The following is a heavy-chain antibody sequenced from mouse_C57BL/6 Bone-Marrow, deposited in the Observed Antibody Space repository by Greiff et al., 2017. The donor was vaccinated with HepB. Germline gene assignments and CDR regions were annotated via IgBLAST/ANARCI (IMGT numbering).Heavy chain of an antibody. J-gene: IGHJ4*01. CDR2: IDPENGDT. V-gene: IGHV14-4*01. CDR3: ADGYYEVMDY. CDR1: GFNIKDDY. D-gene: IGHD2-3*01. Sequence: VQLQQSGAELVRPGASVKLSCTASGFNIKDDYMHWVKQRPEQGLEWIGWIDPENGDTEYASKFQGKATITADTSSNTAYLQLSSLTSEDTAVYYCADGYYEVMDYWGRGTSVTVSS.